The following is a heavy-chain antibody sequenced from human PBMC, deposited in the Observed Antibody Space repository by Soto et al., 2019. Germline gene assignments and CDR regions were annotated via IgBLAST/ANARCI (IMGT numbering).Heavy chain of an antibody. V-gene: IGHV3-30-3*01. J-gene: IGHJ4*02. CDR2: ILDDGNNK. Sequence: QVQLVESGGGVVQPGRSLRLSCAASGFTFSNHIMHWVRQAPGKGLEWVAVILDDGNNKYYADSVKGRFTISRDNSKNTLYLQMNSLRTEDTAVYYCARDDGGGGYCDLGHWGQGTLVTVSS. CDR3: ARDDGGGGYCDLGH. D-gene: IGHD3-10*01. CDR1: GFTFSNHI.